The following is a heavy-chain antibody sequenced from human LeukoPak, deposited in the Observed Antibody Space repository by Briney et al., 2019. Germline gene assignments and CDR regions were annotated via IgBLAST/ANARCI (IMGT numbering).Heavy chain of an antibody. CDR2: IYYSGNT. CDR3: ARQTGSGLFILP. CDR1: GDSINSRNFY. Sequence: SETLSLTCIVSGDSINSRNFYWGWMRQLPGKGLEWIGSIYYSGNTYYNASLKSQVSTSIDTSKNQFSLRLTSVTAADTAVYYCARQTGSGLFILPGGQGTLVTVSS. D-gene: IGHD3/OR15-3a*01. V-gene: IGHV4-39*01. J-gene: IGHJ4*02.